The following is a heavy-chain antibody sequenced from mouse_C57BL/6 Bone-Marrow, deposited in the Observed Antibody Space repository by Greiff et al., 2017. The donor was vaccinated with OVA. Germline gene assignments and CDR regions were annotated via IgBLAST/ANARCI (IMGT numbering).Heavy chain of an antibody. V-gene: IGHV1-5*01. CDR2: IYPGNSDT. J-gene: IGHJ3*01. CDR1: GYTFTSYW. CDR3: TREGRQLRLPAWVAY. Sequence: EVQLQQSGTVLARPGASVKMSCKTSGYTFTSYWMHWVKQRPGQGLEWIGAIYPGNSDTSYNQKFKGKAKLTAVTSASTAYMELSSLTNEDSAVYYCTREGRQLRLPAWVAYWGQGTLVTVSA. D-gene: IGHD3-2*02.